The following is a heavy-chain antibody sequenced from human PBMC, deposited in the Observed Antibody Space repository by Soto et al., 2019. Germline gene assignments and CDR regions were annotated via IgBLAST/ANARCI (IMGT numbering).Heavy chain of an antibody. J-gene: IGHJ6*02. V-gene: IGHV4-39*01. D-gene: IGHD6-19*01. CDR3: ARLAARGYYYYGMDV. CDR2: IYYSGST. Sequence: SETLSLTCTVSGGSISSSSYYWGWIRQPPGKGLEWIGSIYYSGSTYYNPSLKSRVTISVDTSKNQFSLKLSSVTAADTAVYYCARLAARGYYYYGMDVWGQGTTVT. CDR1: GGSISSSSYY.